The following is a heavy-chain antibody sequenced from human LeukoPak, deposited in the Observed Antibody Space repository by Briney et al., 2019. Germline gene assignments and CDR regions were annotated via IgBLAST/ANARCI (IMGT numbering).Heavy chain of an antibody. D-gene: IGHD2-15*01. J-gene: IGHJ6*03. CDR1: GGSFSGYY. Sequence: SETLSLTCAVYGGSFSGYYWSWIRQPPGKGLEWIGEINHSGSTNYNPSLKSRVTISVDTSKNQFSLKLSSVTAADTAVYYCARGRGYCSGGSCYAFYYYYYMDVWGKGTTVTVPS. CDR2: INHSGST. CDR3: ARGRGYCSGGSCYAFYYYYYMDV. V-gene: IGHV4-34*01.